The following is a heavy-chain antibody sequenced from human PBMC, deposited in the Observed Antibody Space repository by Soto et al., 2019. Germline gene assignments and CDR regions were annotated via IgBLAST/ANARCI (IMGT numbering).Heavy chain of an antibody. CDR3: ARGYKDIVVVPAAISGGYMDV. Sequence: SETLSLTCAVYGGSFSGYYWSWIRQPPGKGLEWIGEINHSGSTNYNPSLKSRVTISVDTSKNQFSLKLSSVTAADTAVYYCARGYKDIVVVPAAISGGYMDVWGKGTTVTVSS. CDR2: INHSGST. CDR1: GGSFSGYY. V-gene: IGHV4-34*01. J-gene: IGHJ6*03. D-gene: IGHD2-2*01.